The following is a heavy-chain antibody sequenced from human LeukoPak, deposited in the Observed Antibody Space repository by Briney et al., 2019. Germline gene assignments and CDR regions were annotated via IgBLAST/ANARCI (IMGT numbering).Heavy chain of an antibody. Sequence: GGSLRLSCVASGFPFSSYWMTWVRQAPGKGLEWVARLVYDARSDYANSVKGRFSISRDDSKNTLFLDMSNLRVEDTALYYCARDLSAAFDFWGQGVLVTVSS. D-gene: IGHD6-19*01. CDR1: GFPFSSYW. V-gene: IGHV3-33*08. J-gene: IGHJ4*02. CDR3: ARDLSAAFDF. CDR2: LVYDARS.